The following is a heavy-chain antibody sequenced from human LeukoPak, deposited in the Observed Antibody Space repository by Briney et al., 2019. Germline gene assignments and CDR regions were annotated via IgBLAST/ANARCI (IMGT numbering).Heavy chain of an antibody. CDR1: GFTFSSYW. J-gene: IGHJ4*02. CDR2: IKQDGSEK. D-gene: IGHD3-3*01. Sequence: GGSLRLSCAASGFTFSSYWMSWVRQAPGKGLEWVANIKQDGSEKYYVDSVKGRFTISRDNAKNSLYLQMNSLRAEDTAVYYCARSRLMYYDFWSGPFDYWGQGTLVTVSS. CDR3: ARSRLMYYDFWSGPFDY. V-gene: IGHV3-7*01.